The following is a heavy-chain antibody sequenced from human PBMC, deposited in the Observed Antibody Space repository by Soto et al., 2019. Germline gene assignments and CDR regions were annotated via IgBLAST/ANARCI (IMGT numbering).Heavy chain of an antibody. V-gene: IGHV4-59*01. J-gene: IGHJ5*02. Sequence: SETLSLTCSVSVVSISSGYWTWIRQAPGKGLECIGYIYLVGSINYNPSLKSRVIISVETAKNQFPLSLSSVTAADTAVYYCAIGRDTAMVSKGNWFDPWGEVTPVSVS. D-gene: IGHD5-18*01. CDR1: VVSISSGY. CDR2: IYLVGSI. CDR3: AIGRDTAMVSKGNWFDP.